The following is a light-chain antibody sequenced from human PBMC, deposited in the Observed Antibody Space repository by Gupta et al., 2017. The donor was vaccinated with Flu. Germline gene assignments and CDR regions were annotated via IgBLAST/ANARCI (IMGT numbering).Light chain of an antibody. CDR3: QQRSNWPPFT. CDR1: QSVSSY. Sequence: EIVLTQSPATLSLSPGERATLSCRASQSVSSYLAWYQQKPGQAPRLLIYDASNRATGIPARFSGSGCGKYFTLTISSREQEDFAVYYCQQRSNWPPFTFGGGTKVEIK. V-gene: IGKV3-11*01. CDR2: DAS. J-gene: IGKJ4*01.